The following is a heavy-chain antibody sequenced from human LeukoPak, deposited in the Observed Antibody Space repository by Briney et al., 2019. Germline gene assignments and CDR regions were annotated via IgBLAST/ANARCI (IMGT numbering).Heavy chain of an antibody. Sequence: ASVTVSFEASGGTLSNYAISWVRQAPGQGLEWMGRIIPILGIANYAQKFQGRGTIIADKSTSTAYMELSRLRSEDTAVYYCARIPRYCSSTSRRQGYYYYYGMDVWGQGTTVTVSS. CDR1: GGTLSNYA. D-gene: IGHD2-2*01. CDR3: ARIPRYCSSTSRRQGYYYYYGMDV. V-gene: IGHV1-69*04. J-gene: IGHJ6*02. CDR2: IIPILGIA.